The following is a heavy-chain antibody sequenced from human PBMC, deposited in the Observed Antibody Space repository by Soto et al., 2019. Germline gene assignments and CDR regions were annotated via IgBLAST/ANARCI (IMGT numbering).Heavy chain of an antibody. Sequence: SETLSRTCAVSGDFNSRNKGCNRVLQPPEKGLEWIGEMYHTGSTNYNPSLKSRVTISVDKSKNQFSLKLSSVTAADTAVYYCASTVVVAATVHGDYWGQGTLVTVS. CDR2: MYHTGST. CDR1: GDFNSRNKG. D-gene: IGHD2-15*01. V-gene: IGHV4-4*02. J-gene: IGHJ4*02. CDR3: ASTVVVAATVHGDY.